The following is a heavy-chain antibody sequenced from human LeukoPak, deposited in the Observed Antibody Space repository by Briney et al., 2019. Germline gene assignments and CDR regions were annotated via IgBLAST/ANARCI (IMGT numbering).Heavy chain of an antibody. Sequence: PSETLSLTCTVSGGSISSYYWSWVRQPAGKGLEWIGNIYASGVTKSNPSLKSRVTMSIDTSTNQFSLKVSSVTAADSAVYYCAREGATPASYYYAMDVWGLGTTVTVSS. D-gene: IGHD4/OR15-4a*01. CDR3: AREGATPASYYYAMDV. V-gene: IGHV4-4*07. J-gene: IGHJ6*02. CDR2: IYASGVT. CDR1: GGSISSYY.